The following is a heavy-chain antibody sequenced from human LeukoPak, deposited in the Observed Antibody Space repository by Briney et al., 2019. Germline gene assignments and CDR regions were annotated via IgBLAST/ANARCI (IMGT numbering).Heavy chain of an antibody. Sequence: ASVKVSCKASGYTFTSYGISWVRQAPGQGLEWMGWISAYNGNTNYAQKLQGRVTMTTDTSTSTAYMELRSLRSDDTAVYYCARDPGGLTDDYYYYGMDVWGQGTTVTVSS. V-gene: IGHV1-18*01. J-gene: IGHJ6*02. CDR1: GYTFTSYG. CDR3: ARDPGGLTDDYYYYGMDV. D-gene: IGHD1-26*01. CDR2: ISAYNGNT.